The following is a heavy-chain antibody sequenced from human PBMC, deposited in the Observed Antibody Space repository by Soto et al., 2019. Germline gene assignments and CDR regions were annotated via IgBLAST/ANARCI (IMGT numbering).Heavy chain of an antibody. CDR1: GGSISSSSYY. J-gene: IGHJ4*02. D-gene: IGHD3-3*01. CDR2: IYYSGST. V-gene: IGHV4-39*01. Sequence: SETLCLTCTVSGGSISSSSYYWGWIRQPPGKGLEWIGSIYYSGSTYYNPSLKSRVTISVDTSKNQFSLKLSSVTAADTAVYYCARQLSEEVYYDLWSGPALYWGQGTLVTVSS. CDR3: ARQLSEEVYYDLWSGPALY.